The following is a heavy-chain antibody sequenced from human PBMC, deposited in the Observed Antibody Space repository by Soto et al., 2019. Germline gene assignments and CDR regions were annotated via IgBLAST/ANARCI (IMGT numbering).Heavy chain of an antibody. J-gene: IGHJ4*02. D-gene: IGHD7-27*01. CDR1: GGSISSGDYY. CDR2: IYYSGST. Sequence: PSETLSLTCTVSGGSISSGDYYWSWIRQPPGKGLEWIGYIYYSGSTYYNPSLKSRVTISVDTSKYQFSLKLSSVTAADTAVYYCARDYAGVQAGGFDYWGQGTLVTVSS. V-gene: IGHV4-30-4*01. CDR3: ARDYAGVQAGGFDY.